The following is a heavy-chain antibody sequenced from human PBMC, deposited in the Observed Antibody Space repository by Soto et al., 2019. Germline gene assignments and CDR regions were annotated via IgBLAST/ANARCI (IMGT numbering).Heavy chain of an antibody. Sequence: PGGSLRLSCAASGFTVGNNCMSWVRQAPGKGLEWVSIIHRGGSTSYADSVKGRFTISRDSSKNILYLQINGLTADDTAVYYCARSANTYGSPFDYWGQGALVTVSS. V-gene: IGHV3-66*01. CDR1: GFTVGNNC. CDR3: ARSANTYGSPFDY. J-gene: IGHJ4*02. D-gene: IGHD3-10*01. CDR2: IHRGGST.